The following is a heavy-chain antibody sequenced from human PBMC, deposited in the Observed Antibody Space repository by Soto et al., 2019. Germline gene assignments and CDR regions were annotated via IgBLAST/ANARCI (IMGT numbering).Heavy chain of an antibody. V-gene: IGHV5-10-1*01. D-gene: IGHD3-3*01. J-gene: IGHJ6*02. CDR3: ARQRASDYDFWSGYFRSLYYYGMDV. CDR1: GYSFSSYW. CDR2: IDPSDSYT. Sequence: CESLKSSCKGSGYSFSSYWISWVRQMPVKGLEWMGRIDPSDSYTNYSPSFQGHVTISADKSISTAYLQWSSLKASDTAMYYCARQRASDYDFWSGYFRSLYYYGMDVWGQGTTVTVSS.